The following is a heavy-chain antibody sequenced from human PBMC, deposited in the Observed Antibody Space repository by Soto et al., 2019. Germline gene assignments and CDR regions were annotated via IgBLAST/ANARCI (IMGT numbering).Heavy chain of an antibody. Sequence: QVKLVQSGAELKKPGASVKVSCKASGYTFTGYYMHWVRQAPGQGLEWMAWINPNSGGTNYAQKFQGWVNMTMDTCISTAYIELSRWRSVVTFVYLCARGGPINCRGGSCSDWFYDLRGGGTLVTVSS. CDR1: GYTFTGYY. J-gene: IGHJ2*01. D-gene: IGHD2-15*01. CDR3: ARGGPINCRGGSCSDWFYDL. CDR2: INPNSGGT. V-gene: IGHV1-2*04.